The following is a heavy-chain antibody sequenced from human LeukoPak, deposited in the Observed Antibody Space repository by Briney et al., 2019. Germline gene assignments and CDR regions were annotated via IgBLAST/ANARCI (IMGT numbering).Heavy chain of an antibody. D-gene: IGHD2-2*02. CDR2: IYHSGST. CDR1: GYSISSGYY. CDR3: ARHMCPSCYNAPLY. Sequence: SETLSLTCTVSGYSISSGYYWGWIRQPPGKGLEWIGSIYHSGSTYYNPSLKSRVTISVNTSKNQFSLKLSSVTAADTAVYYCARHMCPSCYNAPLYWGQGTLVTVSS. J-gene: IGHJ4*02. V-gene: IGHV4-38-2*02.